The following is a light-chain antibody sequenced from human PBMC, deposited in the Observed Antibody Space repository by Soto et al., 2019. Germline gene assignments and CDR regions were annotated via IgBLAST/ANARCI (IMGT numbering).Light chain of an antibody. CDR2: GAS. J-gene: IGKJ1*01. CDR3: HQTAGSLTWT. V-gene: IGKV1-39*01. CDR1: QNIRYS. Sequence: DIQLTQSPSSLSASVGDRVTITCRASQNIRYSLNWYQQKPGKPPKVLIYGASYLQSGVPPRFSGSGSRTDFALTISGLQPEDFATYYCHQTAGSLTWTFGQGTRVEAK.